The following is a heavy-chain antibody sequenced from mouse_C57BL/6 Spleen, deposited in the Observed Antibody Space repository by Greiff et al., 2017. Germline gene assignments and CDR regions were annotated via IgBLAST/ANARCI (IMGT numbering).Heavy chain of an antibody. V-gene: IGHV3-6*01. D-gene: IGHD2-5*01. Sequence: EVQLQESGPGLVKPSQSLSLTCSVTGYSITSGYYWNWIRQFPGNKLEWMGYISYDGSNNYNPSLKNRISITRDTSKNQFFLKLNSVTTEDTATYYCAGYYSNYDWYFDVWGTGTTVTVSS. CDR1: GYSITSGYY. CDR3: AGYYSNYDWYFDV. J-gene: IGHJ1*03. CDR2: ISYDGSN.